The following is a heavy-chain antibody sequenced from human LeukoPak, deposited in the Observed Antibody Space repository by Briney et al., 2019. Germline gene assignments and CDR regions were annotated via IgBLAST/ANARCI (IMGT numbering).Heavy chain of an antibody. CDR2: ISTSSTFI. J-gene: IGHJ5*01. D-gene: IGHD2-2*01. Sequence: PGGSLRLSCAASGFSLSSYDMNWVRQAPGKGLEWVSSISTSSTFIYYTYSVKGRFTISRDNAKNSLYLQMNSLSAEDTAVYYCARADCSSSTCYLRSSWFDSWGQGSLVTVSS. CDR3: ARADCSSSTCYLRSSWFDS. V-gene: IGHV3-21*01. CDR1: GFSLSSYD.